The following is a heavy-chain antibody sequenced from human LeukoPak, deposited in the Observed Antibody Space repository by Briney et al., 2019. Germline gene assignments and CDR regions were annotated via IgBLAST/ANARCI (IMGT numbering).Heavy chain of an antibody. J-gene: IGHJ4*02. D-gene: IGHD5-24*01. CDR3: ASLLRTSRDAYNFDY. Sequence: PSETLSLTCTVSGGSNSSSSYYWGWIRQPPGKGLEWIGSIYYSGSTYYNPSLKSRVTISVDTSKNQFSLKLSSVTAADTAVYYCASLLRTSRDAYNFDYWGQGTLVTVSS. V-gene: IGHV4-39*01. CDR1: GGSNSSSSYY. CDR2: IYYSGST.